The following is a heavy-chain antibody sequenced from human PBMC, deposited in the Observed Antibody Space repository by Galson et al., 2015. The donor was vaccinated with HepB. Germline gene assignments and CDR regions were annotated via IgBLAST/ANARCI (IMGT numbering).Heavy chain of an antibody. CDR1: GYTLTELS. J-gene: IGHJ4*02. V-gene: IGHV1-24*01. CDR2: SDPEDGET. Sequence: SVKVSCKVSGYTLTELSMHWVRQAPGKGLEWMGGSDPEDGETIYAQKFQGRVTMTEDTSTDTAYMELSSLRSEDTAVYYCATDRRLGRVTMVQPLDYWGQGTLVTVSS. D-gene: IGHD3-10*01. CDR3: ATDRRLGRVTMVQPLDY.